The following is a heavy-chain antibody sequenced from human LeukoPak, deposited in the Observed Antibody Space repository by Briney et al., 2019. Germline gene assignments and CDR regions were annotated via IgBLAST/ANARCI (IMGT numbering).Heavy chain of an antibody. V-gene: IGHV3-30*03. CDR3: ARDFSDYGDYPGAFDI. Sequence: GGSLRLSCAASGFTFSSYSMNWVRQAPGKGLEWVAVISYDGSNKYYADSVKGRFTISRDNSKNTLYLQMNSLRAEDTAVYYCARDFSDYGDYPGAFDIWGQGTMVTVSS. CDR2: ISYDGSNK. D-gene: IGHD4-17*01. J-gene: IGHJ3*02. CDR1: GFTFSSYS.